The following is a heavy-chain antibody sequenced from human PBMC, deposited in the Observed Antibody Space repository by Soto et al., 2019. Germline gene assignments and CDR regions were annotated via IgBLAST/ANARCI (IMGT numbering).Heavy chain of an antibody. CDR3: SRVGCSNSKCYTRGMDV. CDR2: IYSDGTT. V-gene: IGHV4-4*07. Sequence: PSETLSLTCTVSGGSISGYYWSWVRQPAGKGLEWVGRIYSDGTTNYSPSLRSRVTMSLDTSKDQFSLHLNSVTAADTAVYYCSRVGCSNSKCYTRGMDVWGQGTTVTGS. CDR1: GGSISGYY. J-gene: IGHJ6*02. D-gene: IGHD2-2*01.